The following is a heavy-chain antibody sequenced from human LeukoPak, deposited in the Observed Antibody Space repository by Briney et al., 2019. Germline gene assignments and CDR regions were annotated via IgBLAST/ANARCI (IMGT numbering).Heavy chain of an antibody. CDR3: ARGYDFWSGYWSHSDY. V-gene: IGHV3-64*01. CDR1: GFTFSSYA. J-gene: IGHJ4*02. CDR2: ISSNGGST. D-gene: IGHD3-3*01. Sequence: PGGSLRLSCTASGFTFSSYAMHWVRQAPGKGLEYVSAISSNGGSTYYANSVKGRFTISRDNFKNTLYLQMGSLRAEDMAVYYCARGYDFWSGYWSHSDYWGQGTLVTVSS.